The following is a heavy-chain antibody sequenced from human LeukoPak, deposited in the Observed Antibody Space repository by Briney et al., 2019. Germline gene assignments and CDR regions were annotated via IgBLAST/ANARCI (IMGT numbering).Heavy chain of an antibody. CDR1: GFTFSSFTFSNYA. CDR2: ITGSGGST. V-gene: IGHV3-23*01. J-gene: IGHJ4*02. D-gene: IGHD1-14*01. Sequence: GGSLRLSCAASGFTFSSFTFSNYAMTWVRQAPGKAMEWVAAITGSGGSTYYADSLKGRFTISRDNSKNTVYLQMNNLRAEDTAIYYCAKWTPREPNDYWGQGTLVTVSS. CDR3: AKWTPREPNDY.